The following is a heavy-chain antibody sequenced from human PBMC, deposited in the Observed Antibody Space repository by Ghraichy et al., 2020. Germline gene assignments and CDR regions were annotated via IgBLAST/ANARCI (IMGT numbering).Heavy chain of an antibody. Sequence: GGSLRLSCAASGFTFSSYAMHWVRQAPGKGLEWVAVISYDGSNKYYADSVKGRFTISRDNSKNTLYLQMNSLRAEDTAVYYCAREGTRQLSPTNYYYYYYMDVWGKGTTVTVSS. CDR2: ISYDGSNK. CDR1: GFTFSSYA. V-gene: IGHV3-30*04. J-gene: IGHJ6*03. D-gene: IGHD3-16*02. CDR3: AREGTRQLSPTNYYYYYYMDV.